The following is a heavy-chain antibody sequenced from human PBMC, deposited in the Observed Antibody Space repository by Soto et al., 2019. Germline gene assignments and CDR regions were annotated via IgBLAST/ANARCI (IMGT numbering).Heavy chain of an antibody. CDR3: ARDRYSYGMDV. CDR2: ISAYNGNT. V-gene: IGHV1-18*01. Sequence: QVQLVQSGAEVKKPGASVKVSCKASGYTFTSYGISWVRQAPGQGLEWMGWISAYNGNTNYAQKPQARXTXPXYTSTSTAYMELRSLSADDTAVYSWARDRYSYGMDVWGQGTTVTVSS. CDR1: GYTFTSYG. J-gene: IGHJ6*02.